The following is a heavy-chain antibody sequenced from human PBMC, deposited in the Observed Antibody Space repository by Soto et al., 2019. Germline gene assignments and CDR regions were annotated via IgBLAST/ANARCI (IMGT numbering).Heavy chain of an antibody. J-gene: IGHJ3*02. CDR1: GFTFSSYA. CDR2: ISYDGSNK. V-gene: IGHV3-30-3*01. Sequence: QVQLVESGEGVVQPGRSLRLSCAASGFTFSSYAMHWVRQAPGKGLEWVAVISYDGSNKYYADSVKGRFTISRDNSKNTLYLQMNSLRAEDTAVYYCASTLPYYYDSSGSAFDIWGQGTMVTVSS. D-gene: IGHD3-22*01. CDR3: ASTLPYYYDSSGSAFDI.